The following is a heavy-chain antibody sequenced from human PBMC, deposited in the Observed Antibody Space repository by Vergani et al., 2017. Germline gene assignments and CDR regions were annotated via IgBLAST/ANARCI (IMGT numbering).Heavy chain of an antibody. CDR1: ENTFSSYP. Sequence: QVQLVQSGAEVKKPGSSVKVSCKASENTFSSYPFSWVRQASGQGLEWMGRIIPIFGTANYAQKFQGRVTITADESTSTAYMELSSLRSEDTAVYYCARATVDDYGDDFDYWGQGTLVTVSS. D-gene: IGHD4-17*01. CDR3: ARATVDDYGDDFDY. V-gene: IGHV1-69*15. J-gene: IGHJ4*02. CDR2: IIPIFGTA.